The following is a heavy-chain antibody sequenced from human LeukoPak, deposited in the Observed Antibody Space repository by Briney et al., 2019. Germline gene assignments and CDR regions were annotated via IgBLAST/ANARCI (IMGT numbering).Heavy chain of an antibody. CDR1: GFTFSSYA. CDR3: ARALGFLEWSLYYYYMDV. J-gene: IGHJ6*03. CDR2: IGSSSSTI. V-gene: IGHV3-48*01. Sequence: GGSLRLSCAASGFTFSSYAMNWVRQAPGKGLEWISYIGSSSSTIYYADSVKGRFTFSRDNAKNSLYLQMNSLRVEDTAVYYCARALGFLEWSLYYYYMDVWGKGTTVTVSS. D-gene: IGHD3-3*01.